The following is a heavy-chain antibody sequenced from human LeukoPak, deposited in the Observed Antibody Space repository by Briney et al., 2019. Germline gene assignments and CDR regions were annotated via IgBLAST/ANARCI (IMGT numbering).Heavy chain of an antibody. V-gene: IGHV4-34*01. J-gene: IGHJ4*02. Sequence: SENLSLTCAVYGGSFSGYYWSWIRQPPGKGLEWIGEINHSGSTNYNPSLKSRVTISVDTSKNQFSLKLSSVTAADTAVYYCARPYYGDYMNGDYWGQGTLVTVSS. D-gene: IGHD4-17*01. CDR2: INHSGST. CDR1: GGSFSGYY. CDR3: ARPYYGDYMNGDY.